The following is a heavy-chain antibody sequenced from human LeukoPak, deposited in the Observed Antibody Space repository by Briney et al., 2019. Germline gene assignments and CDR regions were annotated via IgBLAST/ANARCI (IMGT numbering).Heavy chain of an antibody. J-gene: IGHJ4*02. CDR2: ISGSGGST. V-gene: IGHV3-23*01. D-gene: IGHD3-22*01. CDR1: GFTFSSYA. CDR3: AKGARITMIVVVIPPPYYFDY. Sequence: GGSLRLSCAASGFTFSSYAMSWARQAPGKGLEWVSAISGSGGSTYYADSVKGRFTISRDNSKNTLYLQMNSLRAEDTAVYYCAKGARITMIVVVIPPPYYFDYWGQGTLVTVSS.